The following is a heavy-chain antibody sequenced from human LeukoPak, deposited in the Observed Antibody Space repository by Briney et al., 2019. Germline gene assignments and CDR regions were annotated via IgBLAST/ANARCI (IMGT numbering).Heavy chain of an antibody. D-gene: IGHD2-15*01. CDR2: INSDGSRT. Sequence: GGSLRLSCAASGFTFSTYWMHWVRQAPGKGLVWLSRINSDGSRTTYADSVKGRFTISRDNSKNTLYLQMNSLRAEDTAVYYCAPDLRGAAWSLDYWGQGTLVTVSS. J-gene: IGHJ4*02. V-gene: IGHV3-74*01. CDR3: APDLRGAAWSLDY. CDR1: GFTFSTYW.